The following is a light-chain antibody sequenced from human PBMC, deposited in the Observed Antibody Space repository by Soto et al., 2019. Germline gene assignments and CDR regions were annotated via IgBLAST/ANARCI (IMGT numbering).Light chain of an antibody. CDR2: DVS. Sequence: QSALTQPASVSGYPGQSITISCTGTSSDVGGYNSVSWYQQYPGKAPKLMIHDVSNRPSGVSNRFSGSKSGNTASLTISGLQAEDEADYYCSSYTSSSSYVFGSGTKLTVL. CDR1: SSDVGGYNS. V-gene: IGLV2-14*01. CDR3: SSYTSSSSYV. J-gene: IGLJ1*01.